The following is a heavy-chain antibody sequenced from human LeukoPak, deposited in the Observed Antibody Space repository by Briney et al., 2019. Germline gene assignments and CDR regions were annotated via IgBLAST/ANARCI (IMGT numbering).Heavy chain of an antibody. CDR2: INHSGST. Sequence: SETLPLTCAVYGGSFSDYYWSWIRQPPGKGLEWIGEINHSGSTNYNPSLKSRVTISVDTSKNQFSLKLSSVTAADTAVYYCARDATMIVVVEDAFDIWGQGTMVTVSS. J-gene: IGHJ3*02. V-gene: IGHV4-34*01. D-gene: IGHD3-22*01. CDR1: GGSFSDYY. CDR3: ARDATMIVVVEDAFDI.